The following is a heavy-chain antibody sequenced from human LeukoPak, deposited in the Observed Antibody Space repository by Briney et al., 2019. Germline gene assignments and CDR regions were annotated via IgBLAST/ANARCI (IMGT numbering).Heavy chain of an antibody. J-gene: IGHJ3*02. D-gene: IGHD3-16*02. V-gene: IGHV3-23*01. CDR2: ISDTGEST. CDR3: ARDRGSYDYVGVSYRPDAFDI. Sequence: GGSLRLSCAASGFTFSTHAMSWVRQVSGKGLEWVSSISDTGESTYYADYVKGRFTISRDNAKNSLYLQMNSLRDEDTAVYYCARDRGSYDYVGVSYRPDAFDIWGQGTMVTVSS. CDR1: GFTFSTHA.